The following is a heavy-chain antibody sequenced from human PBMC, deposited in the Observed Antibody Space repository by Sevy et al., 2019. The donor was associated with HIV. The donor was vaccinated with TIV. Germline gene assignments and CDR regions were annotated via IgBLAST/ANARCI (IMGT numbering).Heavy chain of an antibody. CDR3: TSDSTQPLIVGATWSDAFDI. D-gene: IGHD1-26*01. J-gene: IGHJ3*02. V-gene: IGHV3-15*01. CDR1: GFTFSNAW. Sequence: GGSLRLSCAASGFTFSNAWMSWVRQAPGKGLEWVGRIKSKTDGGTTDYAAPVKGRFTISRDDSKNTLYLQMNSLKTEDTAVYYCTSDSTQPLIVGATWSDAFDIWGQGTMVTVSS. CDR2: IKSKTDGGTT.